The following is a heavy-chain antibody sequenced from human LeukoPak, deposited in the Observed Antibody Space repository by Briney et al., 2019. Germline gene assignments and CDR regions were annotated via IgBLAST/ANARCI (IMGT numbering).Heavy chain of an antibody. CDR3: ARLPRDGYNDY. D-gene: IGHD5-24*01. CDR1: GGSISSSSYY. J-gene: IGHJ4*02. Sequence: PSETLSLTCTVSGGSISSSSYYWGWIRQPPGKGLEWIGSIYYSGSTYYNPSLKSRVTISVDTSKNQFSLKLSSVTAADTAMYYCARLPRDGYNDYWGQGTLVTVSS. CDR2: IYYSGST. V-gene: IGHV4-39*01.